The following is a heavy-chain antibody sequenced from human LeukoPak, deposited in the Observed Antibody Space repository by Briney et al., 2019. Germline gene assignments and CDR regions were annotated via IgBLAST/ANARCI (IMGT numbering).Heavy chain of an antibody. CDR3: AKRVAVAEAKDY. CDR2: ISGSGDST. J-gene: IGHJ4*02. Sequence: GRSLRLSCAASGFTFSSYAMSWVRQAPGKGLEWVSAISGSGDSTYYADSVKGRFTISRDNSKNTLYLQMNSLRAEDTAVYYCAKRVAVAEAKDYWGQGTLVTVSS. V-gene: IGHV3-23*01. D-gene: IGHD6-19*01. CDR1: GFTFSSYA.